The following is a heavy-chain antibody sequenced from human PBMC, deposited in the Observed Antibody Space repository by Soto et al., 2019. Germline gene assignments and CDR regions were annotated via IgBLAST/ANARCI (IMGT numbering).Heavy chain of an antibody. J-gene: IGHJ6*02. CDR1: RYIFIRYG. CDR3: ARPAPSYSRHGGGMDV. V-gene: IGHV1-18*01. D-gene: IGHD6-13*01. CDR2: ISCFNGSP. Sequence: QAQLMQSGAEVKEPGASVKVSSKALRYIFIRYGLAWERQAPGQGLEWMGWISCFNGSPDYAQKFQGSVTMTTDTQTDTAYMELRSLTADDTAIYSGARPAPSYSRHGGGMDVWGQGTTVTVTS.